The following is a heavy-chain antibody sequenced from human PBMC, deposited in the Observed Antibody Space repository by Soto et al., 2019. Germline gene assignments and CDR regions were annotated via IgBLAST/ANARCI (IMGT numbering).Heavy chain of an antibody. V-gene: IGHV1-3*01. CDR3: ARDQVSSGWYIGSLDAFDI. CDR1: GYTFTSYA. Sequence: ASVKVSCKPSGYTFTSYAMHWVRQAPGQRLEWMGWINAGNGNTKYSQKFQGRVTITRDTSASTAYMELSSLRSEDTAVYYCARDQVSSGWYIGSLDAFDIWGQGTMVTVSS. CDR2: INAGNGNT. D-gene: IGHD6-19*01. J-gene: IGHJ3*02.